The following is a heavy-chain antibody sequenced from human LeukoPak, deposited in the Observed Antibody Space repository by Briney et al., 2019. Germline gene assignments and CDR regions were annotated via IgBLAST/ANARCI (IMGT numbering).Heavy chain of an antibody. CDR1: GYTFTSYG. CDR2: INPGGDNT. CDR3: ARIRDGYNDAYDI. J-gene: IGHJ3*02. D-gene: IGHD5-24*01. V-gene: IGHV1-46*01. Sequence: ASVKVSCKASGYTFTSYGISWVRQAPGQGLEWMGLINPGGDNTNYAQNFQGRVTMTTETSASTVYIELSSLRSEDTAIYYCARIRDGYNDAYDIWGHGTVVTVPS.